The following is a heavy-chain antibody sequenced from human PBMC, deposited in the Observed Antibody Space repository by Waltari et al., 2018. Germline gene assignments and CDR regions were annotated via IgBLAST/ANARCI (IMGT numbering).Heavy chain of an antibody. CDR2: INPNSGCT. J-gene: IGHJ4*02. CDR3: ARAYGSGSYYLDY. CDR1: GYTFTGYY. Sequence: QVQLVQSGAEVKKPGASVKVSCKASGYTFTGYYMHWVRQAPGQGLEWMGRINPNSGCTNYAQKFQGRVTMTRDTSISTAYMELSRLRSDDTAVYYCARAYGSGSYYLDYWGQGTLVTVSS. V-gene: IGHV1-2*06. D-gene: IGHD3-10*01.